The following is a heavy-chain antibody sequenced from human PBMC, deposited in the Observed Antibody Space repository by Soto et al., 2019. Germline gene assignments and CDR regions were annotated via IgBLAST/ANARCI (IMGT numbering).Heavy chain of an antibody. CDR1: GGSISIYY. V-gene: IGHV4-59*01. J-gene: IGHJ6*02. CDR2: IYYSGST. Sequence: SETLSLTCTVSGGSISIYYWSWIRQPPGKGLEWIGYIYYSGSTNYNPSLKSRVTISVDTSKNQFSLKLSSVTAADTAVYYCASGFGLSRGLDVWGQGTTVTVYS. CDR3: ASGFGLSRGLDV. D-gene: IGHD3-16*01.